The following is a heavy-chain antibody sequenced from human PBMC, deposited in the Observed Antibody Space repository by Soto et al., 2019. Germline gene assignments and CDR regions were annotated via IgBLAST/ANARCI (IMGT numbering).Heavy chain of an antibody. Sequence: XSVKVSCKASVYTFTSYYMHWVRQAPGQGLEWMGIINPSGGSTSYAQKFQGRVTMTRDTSTSTVYMELSSLRAEDTAVYYCAKDRQYPRDYFHYWGQGTLVTVSS. D-gene: IGHD4-4*01. CDR1: VYTFTSYY. CDR3: AKDRQYPRDYFHY. J-gene: IGHJ4*02. CDR2: INPSGGST. V-gene: IGHV1-46*01.